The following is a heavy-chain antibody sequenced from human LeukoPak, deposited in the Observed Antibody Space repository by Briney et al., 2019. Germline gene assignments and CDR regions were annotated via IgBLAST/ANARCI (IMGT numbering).Heavy chain of an antibody. CDR2: IRYDGSNK. V-gene: IGHV3-30*02. Sequence: GGSLRLSCAASGFTFSDYYMSWVRQAPGKGLEWAAFIRYDGSNKYYADSVTGRFTISRDNSKNTLYLQMNSLRAADTAVYYCAKDPTHYRVWDDYDSTVLSYWGQGTLVTVSS. CDR1: GFTFSDYY. D-gene: IGHD3-22*01. CDR3: AKDPTHYRVWDDYDSTVLSY. J-gene: IGHJ4*02.